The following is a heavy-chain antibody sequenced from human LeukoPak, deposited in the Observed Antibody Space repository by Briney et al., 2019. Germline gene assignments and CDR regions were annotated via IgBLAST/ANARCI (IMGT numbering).Heavy chain of an antibody. CDR2: IYYSGST. Sequence: PSETLSLTCTVSGGSISSYYWSWIRQPPGKGLEWIGYIYYSGSTNYNPSLKSRVTIAVDTSKNQFALKLSSVTAAGTAVYYCARKGDGYNYGAFDIWGQGTMVTVSS. D-gene: IGHD5-24*01. V-gene: IGHV4-59*01. CDR3: ARKGDGYNYGAFDI. J-gene: IGHJ3*02. CDR1: GGSISSYY.